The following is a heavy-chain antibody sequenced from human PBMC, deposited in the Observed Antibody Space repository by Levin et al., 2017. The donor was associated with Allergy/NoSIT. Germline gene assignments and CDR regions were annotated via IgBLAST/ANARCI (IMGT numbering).Heavy chain of an antibody. CDR3: AKWNPNYWCDY. J-gene: IGHJ4*02. D-gene: IGHD2-8*02. Sequence: GGSLRLSCAASGFTLSNYAMSWVRQAPGKGLEWVSTISSSGGSTYYVDSVKGRFTISRDSSKNTLYLQMNSLRADDTAVYYCAKWNPNYWCDYWGQGTLVTVSS. V-gene: IGHV3-23*01. CDR1: GFTLSNYA. CDR2: ISSSGGST.